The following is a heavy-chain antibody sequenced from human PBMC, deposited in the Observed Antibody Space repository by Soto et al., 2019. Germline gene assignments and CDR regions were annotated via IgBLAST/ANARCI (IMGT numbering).Heavy chain of an antibody. CDR3: SHVISMVRGVDVFHY. CDR1: GFSLSTTAVG. V-gene: IGHV2-5*02. CDR2: IYWDDDK. Sequence: QITLKESGPTLVNPTQTLTLTCSFSGFSLSTTAVGVGWIRQPPGKALKWLALIYWDDDKRYSPSLKSTLTITKDTSKNQVVVTMTNMDPVDTATYSCSHVISMVRGVDVFHYWGPGTLVTVSS. J-gene: IGHJ4*02. D-gene: IGHD3-10*01.